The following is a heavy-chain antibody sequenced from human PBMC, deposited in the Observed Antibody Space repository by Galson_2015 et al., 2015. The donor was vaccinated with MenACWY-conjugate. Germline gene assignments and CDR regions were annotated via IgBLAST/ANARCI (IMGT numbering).Heavy chain of an antibody. D-gene: IGHD3-16*01. CDR2: ISSGSNSI. Sequence: SLRLSCAASGFTFSTYTVNWVRQAPGKGLEWVSFISSGSNSIYYADSVKGRFTISRDNAKNSLYLQMDSLRDEDTAVYYCARAGGIDYWGQGTLVTVSS. CDR3: ARAGGIDY. J-gene: IGHJ4*02. V-gene: IGHV3-48*02. CDR1: GFTFSTYT.